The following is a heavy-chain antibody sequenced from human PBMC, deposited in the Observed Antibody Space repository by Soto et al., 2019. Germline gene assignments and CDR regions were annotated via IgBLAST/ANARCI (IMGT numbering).Heavy chain of an antibody. V-gene: IGHV4-59*01. CDR2: IYYSGST. CDR3: ARGAYDILTGPQGWFDP. D-gene: IGHD3-9*01. J-gene: IGHJ5*02. Sequence: XGTLSLTCTVSGGSISSYYWSWIRQPPGKGLEWIGYIYYSGSTNYNPSPKSRVTISVDTSKNQFSLKLSSVTAADTAVYYCARGAYDILTGPQGWFDPWGQGTLVTVSS. CDR1: GGSISSYY.